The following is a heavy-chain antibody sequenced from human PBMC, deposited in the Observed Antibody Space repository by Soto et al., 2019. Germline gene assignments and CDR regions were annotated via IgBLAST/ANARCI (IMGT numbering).Heavy chain of an antibody. Sequence: PSETLSLTCAVYGGSFSGYYWSWIRQPPGKGLEWIGEINHSGSTNYNPSLKSRVTISVDTSKNQFSLKLSSVTAADTAVYYCERHRDTMVRGVIIPSSFDPWGQGTLVTVSS. CDR1: GGSFSGYY. J-gene: IGHJ5*02. D-gene: IGHD3-10*01. V-gene: IGHV4-34*01. CDR3: ERHRDTMVRGVIIPSSFDP. CDR2: INHSGST.